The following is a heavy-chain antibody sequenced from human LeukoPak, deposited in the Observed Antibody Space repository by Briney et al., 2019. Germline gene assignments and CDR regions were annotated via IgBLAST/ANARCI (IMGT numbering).Heavy chain of an antibody. CDR3: ARGALGYCSSSSCYDAFDV. CDR2: IYYSGST. V-gene: IGHV4-31*03. D-gene: IGHD2-2*01. CDR1: GGSISSGGYY. J-gene: IGHJ3*01. Sequence: ASETLSLTCTVSGGSISSGGYYWSWTRQHPGKGLEWIGYIYYSGSTYYNPSLKSRVTISVDTSKNQFSLKLNSVTAADTAVYYCARGALGYCSSSSCYDAFDVWGQGTRVTVSS.